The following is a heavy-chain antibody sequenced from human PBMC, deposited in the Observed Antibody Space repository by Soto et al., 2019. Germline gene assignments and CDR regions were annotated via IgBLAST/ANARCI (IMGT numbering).Heavy chain of an antibody. CDR3: ARDGDGRMTTNPYYYNGMDV. V-gene: IGHV4-31*02. CDR2: IFNSGTT. CDR1: GASTVSHYH. J-gene: IGHJ6*02. D-gene: IGHD4-4*01. Sequence: PSETLSLTCSVSGASTVSHYHWTWIRQPPGKGLEWMGYIFNSGTTFYNPSLTSRLSISMDTSGNHFSLKLSSVTAADTAVYYCARDGDGRMTTNPYYYNGMDVWGPGTTVTVSS.